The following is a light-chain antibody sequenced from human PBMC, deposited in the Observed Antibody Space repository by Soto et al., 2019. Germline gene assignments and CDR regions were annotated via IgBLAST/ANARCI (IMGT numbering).Light chain of an antibody. CDR1: SSELGSYNR. V-gene: IGLV2-18*02. CDR3: SSYTSINTVV. CDR2: EVN. Sequence: QSVLTQPPSVSGSPGQSVTISCTGTSSELGSYNRVSWYQQPPGTAPKLMIYEVNNRPSGVPDRFSGSKSGNTASLTISGLQAEDEADYYCSSYTSINTVVFGGGTKLTVL. J-gene: IGLJ2*01.